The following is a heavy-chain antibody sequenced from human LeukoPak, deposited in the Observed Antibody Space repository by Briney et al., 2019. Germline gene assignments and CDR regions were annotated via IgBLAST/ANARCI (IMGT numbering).Heavy chain of an antibody. CDR2: IKQDGSET. CDR3: ARHRGTYYDY. D-gene: IGHD3-16*01. J-gene: IGHJ4*02. Sequence: PGGSLRLSCAASGFTFSSYWMSWVRQAPGKGLEWVANIKQDGSETYYVVSVRGRFTISRDNAKNSLYLQMNSLRAEDTAVYYCARHRGTYYDYWGQGILVTVSS. CDR1: GFTFSSYW. V-gene: IGHV3-7*01.